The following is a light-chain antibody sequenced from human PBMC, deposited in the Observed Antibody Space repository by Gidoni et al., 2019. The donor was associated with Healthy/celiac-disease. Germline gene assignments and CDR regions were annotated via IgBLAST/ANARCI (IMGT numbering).Light chain of an antibody. J-gene: IGKJ3*01. CDR3: QQYYSTPFT. CDR2: LAS. CDR1: QSVLDSPNNLHA. Sequence: DIVMTQSPDSMAASLVGRANINCKSSQSVLDSPNNLHALALYQQKPGQPPKLLIYLASTRESGVPDRFSDVGSRTDYGLTISSLQVEDVAVYYWQQYYSTPFTFGPGTKVDIK. V-gene: IGKV4-1*01.